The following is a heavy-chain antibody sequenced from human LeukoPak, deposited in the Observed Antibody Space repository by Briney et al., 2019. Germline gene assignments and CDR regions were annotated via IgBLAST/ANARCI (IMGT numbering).Heavy chain of an antibody. D-gene: IGHD1-1*01. CDR2: IIPIFGTA. CDR3: ARGERYFDY. V-gene: IGHV1-69*06. Sequence: ASVKVSCKASGGTFSSYAISWVRQAPGQGLEWMGGIIPIFGTANYAQKFQGRVTITADTSTSTAYMELRSLRSDDTAVYYCARGERYFDYWGQGTLVTVSS. CDR1: GGTFSSYA. J-gene: IGHJ4*02.